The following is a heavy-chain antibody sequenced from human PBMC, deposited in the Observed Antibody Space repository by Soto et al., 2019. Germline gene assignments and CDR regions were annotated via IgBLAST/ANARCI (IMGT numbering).Heavy chain of an antibody. CDR3: ARDLIDYPMDG. Sequence: TLFPTCTVSCASIGCDIYSWSWIRQHPGRGLEWIGYIYYSGSTYYSPSLKSRVTISVDTSKNQFSLKLSSVTAADTAVYYCARDLIDYPMDGWGQGTTVT. CDR1: CASIGCDIYS. D-gene: IGHD4-17*01. V-gene: IGHV4-31*03. CDR2: IYYSGST. J-gene: IGHJ6*02.